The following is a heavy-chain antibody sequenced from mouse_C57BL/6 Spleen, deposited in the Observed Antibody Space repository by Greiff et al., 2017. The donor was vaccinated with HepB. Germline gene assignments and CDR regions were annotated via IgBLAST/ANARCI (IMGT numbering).Heavy chain of an antibody. D-gene: IGHD1-1*01. Sequence: ESGPGLVKPSQSLSLTCSVTGYSITSGYYWNWIRQFPGNKLEWMGYISYDGSNNYNPSLKNRISITRDTSKNQFFLKLNSVTTEDTATYYCAKEGLYGSSSYWYFDVWGTGTTVTVSS. CDR1: GYSITSGYY. CDR2: ISYDGSN. J-gene: IGHJ1*03. CDR3: AKEGLYGSSSYWYFDV. V-gene: IGHV3-6*01.